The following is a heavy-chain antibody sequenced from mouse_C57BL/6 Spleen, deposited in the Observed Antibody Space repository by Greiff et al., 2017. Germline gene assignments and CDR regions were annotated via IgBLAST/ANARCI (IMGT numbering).Heavy chain of an antibody. Sequence: VKLQESGAELVKPGASVKISCKASGYAFSSYWMNWVKQRPGKGLEWIGRIYPGDGDTNYNGKFKGKATLTADKSSSTAYMQLSSLTSEDSAVYFCAPIDSSGYGFAYWGQGTLVTVSA. CDR2: IYPGDGDT. D-gene: IGHD3-2*02. J-gene: IGHJ3*01. V-gene: IGHV1-82*01. CDR3: APIDSSGYGFAY. CDR1: GYAFSSYW.